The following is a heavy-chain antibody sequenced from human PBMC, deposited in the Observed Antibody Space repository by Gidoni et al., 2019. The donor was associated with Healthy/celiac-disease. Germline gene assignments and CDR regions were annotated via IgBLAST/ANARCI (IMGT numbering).Heavy chain of an antibody. Sequence: EVQLVESGGGWVQPGGSLRLSCAASGFTFSRYALGWVRQAPGKGLEWVSAIRGSGGSTYYADSVKGRFTISRDNSKNTLYLQMNSLRAEDTAVYYCAKGGWDFDYWGQGTLVTVSS. CDR2: IRGSGGST. V-gene: IGHV3-23*04. CDR1: GFTFSRYA. J-gene: IGHJ4*02. CDR3: AKGGWDFDY. D-gene: IGHD1-26*01.